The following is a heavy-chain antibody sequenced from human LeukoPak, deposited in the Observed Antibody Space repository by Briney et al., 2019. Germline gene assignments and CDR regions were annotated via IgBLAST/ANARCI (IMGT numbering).Heavy chain of an antibody. CDR2: IYTSGST. J-gene: IGHJ4*02. Sequence: KPSETLSLTCTVSGGSISSYYWSWIRQPAGKGLEWIGRIYTSGSTNYNPSLKSRVTISVDTSKNQFSLKLSSVTAADTAVYYCAREHRGGYSSSWYYYWGQGTLVTVSS. V-gene: IGHV4-4*07. CDR3: AREHRGGYSSSWYYY. CDR1: GGSISSYY. D-gene: IGHD6-13*01.